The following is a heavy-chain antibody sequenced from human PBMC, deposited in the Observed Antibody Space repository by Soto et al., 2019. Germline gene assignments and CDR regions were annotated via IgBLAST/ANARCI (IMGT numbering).Heavy chain of an antibody. Sequence: PGGSLRLSCAASGFTFSSYSMNWVRQAPGKGLEWVSSISSSSSYIYYADSVKGRFTISRDNAKNSLYLQMNSLRAEDTAVYYCARNPVVPAAGGSARNYGMDVWGQGTTVTVSS. CDR1: GFTFSSYS. V-gene: IGHV3-21*01. CDR2: ISSSSSYI. J-gene: IGHJ6*02. CDR3: ARNPVVPAAGGSARNYGMDV. D-gene: IGHD2-2*01.